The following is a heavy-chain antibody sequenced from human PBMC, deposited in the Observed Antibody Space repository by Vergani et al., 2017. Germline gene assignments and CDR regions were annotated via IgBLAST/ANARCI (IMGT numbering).Heavy chain of an antibody. CDR2: IIPILGTA. CDR3: ARSGKSITIFGVVTLSFDY. Sequence: QVQLVQSGAEVKKPGSSVKVSCKASGGTFSTYAISWVRQAPGQGLEWMGGIIPILGTANYAQNFQGRVTITADESTSTAYMELSGLRSEDTAVYYCARSGKSITIFGVVTLSFDYWGQGTLVTVSS. V-gene: IGHV1-69*01. D-gene: IGHD3-3*01. CDR1: GGTFSTYA. J-gene: IGHJ4*02.